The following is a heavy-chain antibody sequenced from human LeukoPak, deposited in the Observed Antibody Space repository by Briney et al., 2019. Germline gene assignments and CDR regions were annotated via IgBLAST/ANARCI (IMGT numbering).Heavy chain of an antibody. CDR3: ARAASQGPPYYFDC. Sequence: SVKVSRKASGGTFSSYAISWVRQAPGQGLEWMGRIIPIFGIANYAQKFQGRVTITADKSTSTAYMELSSLRSEDTAVYYCARAASQGPPYYFDCWGQGTLVTVSS. J-gene: IGHJ4*02. V-gene: IGHV1-69*04. CDR1: GGTFSSYA. CDR2: IIPIFGIA.